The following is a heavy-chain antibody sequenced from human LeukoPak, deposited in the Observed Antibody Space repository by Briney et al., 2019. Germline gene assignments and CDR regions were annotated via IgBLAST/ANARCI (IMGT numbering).Heavy chain of an antibody. D-gene: IGHD2-2*01. V-gene: IGHV3-9*01. J-gene: IGHJ4*02. CDR1: GFTFDDYA. CDR2: ISWNSGSI. CDR3: AKVSRYCSSTSCYLFDY. Sequence: GGSLRLSCAASGFTFDDYAMHWVRQAPGKGLEWVSGISWNSGSIGYADSVKGRFTISRDNAKNSLYLQMNSLRAEDTALYYCAKVSRYCSSTSCYLFDYWGQGTLVTVSS.